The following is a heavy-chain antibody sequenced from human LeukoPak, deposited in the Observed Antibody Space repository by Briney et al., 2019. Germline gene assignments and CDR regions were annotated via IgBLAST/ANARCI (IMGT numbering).Heavy chain of an antibody. J-gene: IGHJ4*02. Sequence: PSETLSLTCTVSGGSISSYYWSWIREPPGKGLEWIGYIYYSGSTNYNPSLKSRVTISVDTSKNQFSLKLSSVTAADTAVYYCARTPTYSSSWIFDYWGQGTLVTVPS. CDR1: GGSISSYY. V-gene: IGHV4-59*01. CDR2: IYYSGST. D-gene: IGHD6-13*01. CDR3: ARTPTYSSSWIFDY.